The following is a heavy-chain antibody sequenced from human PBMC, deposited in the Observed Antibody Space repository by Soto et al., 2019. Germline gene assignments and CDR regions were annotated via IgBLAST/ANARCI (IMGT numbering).Heavy chain of an antibody. CDR2: ISAYNGNT. D-gene: IGHD1-7*01. Sequence: GASVKVYCKASGYTFTSYGISWVRQAPGQGLEWMGWISAYNGNTNYAQKLQGRVTMTTDTSTSTAYMELRSLRSDDTAVYYCARTGTDNWNYVSYYYYMDVWGKGTTVTVSS. V-gene: IGHV1-18*01. CDR1: GYTFTSYG. CDR3: ARTGTDNWNYVSYYYYMDV. J-gene: IGHJ6*03.